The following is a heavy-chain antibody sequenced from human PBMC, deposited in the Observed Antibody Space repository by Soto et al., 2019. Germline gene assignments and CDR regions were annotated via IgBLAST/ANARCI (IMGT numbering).Heavy chain of an antibody. Sequence: SETLSLTCTVSGGSISSGGYYLSWIRQPPGKGLERIGHIYYSGSAYYNPSLKSRLTISVDPSKNQFSLNLSSVTVADTAVHYCAGEPVDDHEDYYYSLDVWGQGT. J-gene: IGHJ6*02. CDR3: AGEPVDDHEDYYYSLDV. CDR2: IYYSGSA. CDR1: GGSISSGGYY. V-gene: IGHV4-31*03. D-gene: IGHD2-15*01.